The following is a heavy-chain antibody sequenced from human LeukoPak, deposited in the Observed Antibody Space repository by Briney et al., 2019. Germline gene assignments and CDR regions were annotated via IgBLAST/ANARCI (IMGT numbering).Heavy chain of an antibody. CDR2: MNPNSGNT. CDR1: GYTFTSYD. J-gene: IGHJ1*01. V-gene: IGHV1-8*01. Sequence: ASVKVSCKASGYTFTSYDINWVRQATGQGLEWMGWMNPNSGNTGYAQKFQGRVTMTRNTSISTAYMELSSLRSEDTAVYYCARVPPNCGGDCLIQHWGQGTLVTVSS. CDR3: ARVPPNCGGDCLIQH. D-gene: IGHD2-21*02.